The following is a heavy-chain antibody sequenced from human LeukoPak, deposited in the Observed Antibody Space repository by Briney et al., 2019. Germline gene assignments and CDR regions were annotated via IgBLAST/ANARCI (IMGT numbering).Heavy chain of an antibody. CDR2: ISGSGGST. CDR3: AKSPRDGYNPRNFDY. CDR1: GFTFSSYA. J-gene: IGHJ4*02. Sequence: PGGSLRLSCAASGFTFSSYAMSWVRQAPGKGLEWVSAISGSGGSTYYADSVKGRFTISRDNSKNTLYLQMNSLRAEDTAVYYCAKSPRDGYNPRNFDYWGQGTLVTVSS. V-gene: IGHV3-23*01. D-gene: IGHD5-24*01.